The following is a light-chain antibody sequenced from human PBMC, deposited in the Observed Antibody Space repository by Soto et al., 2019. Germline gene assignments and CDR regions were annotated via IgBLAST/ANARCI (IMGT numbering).Light chain of an antibody. CDR2: AAA. V-gene: IGKV1-39*01. CDR3: QQSYSPPRT. CDR1: QSIRSY. Sequence: DIQMTQSPSSLSASVGDRVTITCRASQSIRSYLNWYQEKPGKAPKLLIYAAASLQSVVPSRFSGSVSGTDFTLTISSLQPENFATHYCQQSYSPPRTFGQGTKVEIK. J-gene: IGKJ1*01.